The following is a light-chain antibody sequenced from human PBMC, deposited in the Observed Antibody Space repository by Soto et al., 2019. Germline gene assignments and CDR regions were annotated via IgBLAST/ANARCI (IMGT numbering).Light chain of an antibody. J-gene: IGKJ5*01. CDR2: GAS. V-gene: IGKV3D-20*02. CDR3: QQRSNWPIT. CDR1: QSVSSSY. Sequence: EIVLTQSPGTLSLSPGERATLSCRASQSVSSSYLAWYQQKPGQAPRLLIYGASSRVTVIPDRFSGSGSGTDFTLTITRLEPEDFAVYYCQQRSNWPITFGQGTRLEIK.